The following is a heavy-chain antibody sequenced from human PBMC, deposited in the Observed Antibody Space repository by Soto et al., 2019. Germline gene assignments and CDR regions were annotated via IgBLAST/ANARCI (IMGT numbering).Heavy chain of an antibody. CDR3: AGGSSTNSYYFDY. V-gene: IGHV3-21*01. D-gene: IGHD6-13*01. CDR2: ISSSSFHI. CDR1: GLTLSRYS. Sequence: GSLRLSCVVSGLTLSRYSMNWVRQAPGKGLEWVSSISSSSFHIYYADSVKGRFTISRDNAKNSLYLQMNSLRAEDAAVYYCAGGSSTNSYYFDYWGQGALVTVSS. J-gene: IGHJ4*02.